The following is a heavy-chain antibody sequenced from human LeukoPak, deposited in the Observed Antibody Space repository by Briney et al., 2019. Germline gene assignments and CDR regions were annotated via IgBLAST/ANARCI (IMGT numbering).Heavy chain of an antibody. CDR3: AGFGAGSYY. J-gene: IGHJ4*02. CDR1: GGSISSSY. CDR2: IYTTGSTDST. V-gene: IGHV4-4*07. D-gene: IGHD3-10*01. Sequence: SETLSLTCTVSGGSISSSYCSWIRQPAGKGLGWIGRIYTTGSTDSTDFNPSLKSRVTMSVDTSKDQFSLKLGSVTAADTAVYYCAGFGAGSYYWGQGTLVTVSS.